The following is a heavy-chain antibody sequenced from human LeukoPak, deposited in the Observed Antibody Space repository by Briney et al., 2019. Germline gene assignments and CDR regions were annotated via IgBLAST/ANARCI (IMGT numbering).Heavy chain of an antibody. D-gene: IGHD4-17*01. CDR1: GXIFTSYW. J-gene: IGHJ5*02. CDR2: IDPSDSYT. Sequence: GASLQISFKGSGXIFTSYWISWARQLPGKGVEWMGRIDPSDSYTNYSPSFQGHVTISADKSISTAYLQWSSLKASDTAMYYCARLYGDYSWFDPWGQGTLVTVSS. V-gene: IGHV5-10-1*01. CDR3: ARLYGDYSWFDP.